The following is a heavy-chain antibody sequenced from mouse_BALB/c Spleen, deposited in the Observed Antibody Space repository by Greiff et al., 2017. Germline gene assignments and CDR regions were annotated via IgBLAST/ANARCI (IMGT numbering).Heavy chain of an antibody. V-gene: IGHV1-80*01. CDR3: ARSHYGNYDY. CDR1: GYAFSSYW. J-gene: IGHJ3*01. Sequence: VQLQQSGAELVRPGSSVKISCKASGYAFSSYWMNWVKQRPGQGLEWIGQIYPGDGDTNYNGKFKGKATLTADKSSSTAYMQLSSLTSEDSAVYFCARSHYGNYDYWGQGTLVTVSA. CDR2: IYPGDGDT. D-gene: IGHD2-1*01.